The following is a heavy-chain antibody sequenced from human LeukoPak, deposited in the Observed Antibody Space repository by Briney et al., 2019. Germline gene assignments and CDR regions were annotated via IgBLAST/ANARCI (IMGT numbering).Heavy chain of an antibody. CDR2: IYYSGST. V-gene: IGHV4-39*07. CDR3: AREYSSSWYPTSDY. Sequence: SETLSLTCTVSGGSISSSSSYWGWIRQPPGKGLEWIGSIYYSGSTYYNPSLKSRVTISVDTSKNQFSLKLSSVTAADTAVYYCAREYSSSWYPTSDYWGQGTLVTVSS. D-gene: IGHD6-13*01. J-gene: IGHJ4*02. CDR1: GGSISSSSSY.